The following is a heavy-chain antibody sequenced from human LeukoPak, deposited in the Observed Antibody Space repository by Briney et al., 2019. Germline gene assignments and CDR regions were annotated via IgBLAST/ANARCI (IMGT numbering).Heavy chain of an antibody. V-gene: IGHV3-33*01. CDR3: ARDRSSGYYFDY. CDR2: VWSDGNGK. CDR1: GFTFSTYG. D-gene: IGHD3-22*01. Sequence: GGSLRLSCAASGFTFSTYGMHWVRQAPGKGLEWVALVWSDGNGKFYADSVKGRFTISRDNSKNTLYLQMNSLRAEDTAVYYCARDRSSGYYFDYWGQGTLVTVSS. J-gene: IGHJ4*02.